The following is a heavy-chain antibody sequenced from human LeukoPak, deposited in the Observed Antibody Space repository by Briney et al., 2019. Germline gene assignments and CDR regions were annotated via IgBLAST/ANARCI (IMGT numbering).Heavy chain of an antibody. CDR2: IGRKTDGGST. Sequence: AGGSLRLSCAASEFTLTNAWLSWVRQAPGKGLECVARIGRKTDGGSTHYAAPVKGRITISRDDSKNTLYLQLNNLKSDDTGVYYCITGQYWGQGTLVTVSS. V-gene: IGHV3-15*04. CDR3: ITGQY. J-gene: IGHJ4*02. CDR1: EFTLTNAW.